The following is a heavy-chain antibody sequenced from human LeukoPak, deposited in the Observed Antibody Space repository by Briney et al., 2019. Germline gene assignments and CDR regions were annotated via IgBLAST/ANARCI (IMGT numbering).Heavy chain of an antibody. CDR1: GYTLTELS. D-gene: IGHD5-24*01. CDR3: ATGIDGYNYFFDY. CDR2: FDPKDGET. Sequence: ASVTVSCKVSGYTLTELSMHWVRQAPGKGLEWMGGFDPKDGETIYAQKFQGRVTMTEDTSTDTAYMELSSLRSEDTAVYYCATGIDGYNYFFDYWGQGTLVTVSS. J-gene: IGHJ4*02. V-gene: IGHV1-24*01.